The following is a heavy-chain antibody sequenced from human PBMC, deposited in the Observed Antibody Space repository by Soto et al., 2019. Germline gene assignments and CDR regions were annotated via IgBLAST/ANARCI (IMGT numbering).Heavy chain of an antibody. CDR1: GYSFDITW. CDR2: IYPGDSDT. Sequence: PGESLKISCKGSGYSFDITWLAWLRQVPGKGLEWVGIIYPGDSDTRYSPSFQGQVTISVDTSINTAFLRWNSLTASDTAMYYCARQADYNILTGYFYYFDYWGQGSLVTVSS. CDR3: ARQADYNILTGYFYYFDY. V-gene: IGHV5-51*01. J-gene: IGHJ4*02. D-gene: IGHD3-9*01.